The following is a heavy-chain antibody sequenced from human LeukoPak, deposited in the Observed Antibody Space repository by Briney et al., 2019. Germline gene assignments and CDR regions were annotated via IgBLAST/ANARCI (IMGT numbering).Heavy chain of an antibody. D-gene: IGHD3-10*01. V-gene: IGHV4-61*01. CDR1: GVSVTSNTYY. J-gene: IGHJ4*02. CDR2: VSYTGIP. Sequence: SGPTLVNPSETLSLTCPVSGVSVTSNTYYWSWIRQPPGEGLEWIGYVSYTGIPNYNPSLKSRVTISLDTSKAQFSLQLTPVTAADTAVYFCATQKWVGTFNYWGQGALVTVSS. CDR3: ATQKWVGTFNY.